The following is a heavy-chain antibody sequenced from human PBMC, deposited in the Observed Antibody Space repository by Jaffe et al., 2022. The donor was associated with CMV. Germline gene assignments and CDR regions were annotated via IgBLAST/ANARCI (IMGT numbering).Heavy chain of an antibody. D-gene: IGHD3-16*01. CDR3: TRRGDRGDFPPFDP. Sequence: EVQLVESGGGLVQPGGSLKLSCAASGFTFSGSAMHWVRQASGKGLEWVGRIRSKANSYATAYAASVKGRFTISRDDSKNTAYLQMNSLKTEDTAVYYCTRRGDRGDFPPFDPWGQGTLVTVSS. V-gene: IGHV3-73*02. CDR2: IRSKANSYAT. CDR1: GFTFSGSA. J-gene: IGHJ5*02.